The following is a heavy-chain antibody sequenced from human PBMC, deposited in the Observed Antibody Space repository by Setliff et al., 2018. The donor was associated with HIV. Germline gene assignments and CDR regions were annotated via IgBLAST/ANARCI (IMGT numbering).Heavy chain of an antibody. V-gene: IGHV3-11*04. J-gene: IGHJ5*02. Sequence: PGGSLRLSCAASGFSFSDYYMNWIRQAPGKGLEWVSYISSSGSNRYYADSMKGRFTISRDNAKNSLYLQMNSLRAEDTAVYYCARGVVVAAHNWFDPWGQGTLVTVSS. CDR2: ISSSGSNR. CDR3: ARGVVVAAHNWFDP. CDR1: GFSFSDYY. D-gene: IGHD2-15*01.